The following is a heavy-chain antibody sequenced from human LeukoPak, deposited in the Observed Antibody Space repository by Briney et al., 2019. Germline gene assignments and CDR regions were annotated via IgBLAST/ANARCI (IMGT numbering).Heavy chain of an antibody. J-gene: IGHJ4*02. V-gene: IGHV3-23*01. CDR3: ARGLVRGVITPPLYFDY. D-gene: IGHD3-10*01. CDR2: INGGGSST. CDR1: GFTFSTYA. Sequence: GGSLRLSCAASGFTFSTYAMSWVRQAPGKGLEWVSGINGGGSSTYYADSVKGRFTISRDNSKNTLYLQMNSLRAEDTAVYYCARGLVRGVITPPLYFDYWGQGTLVTVSS.